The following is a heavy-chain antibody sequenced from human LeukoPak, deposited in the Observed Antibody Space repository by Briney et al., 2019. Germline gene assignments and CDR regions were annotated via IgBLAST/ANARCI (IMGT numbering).Heavy chain of an antibody. V-gene: IGHV4-59*01. D-gene: IGHD6-19*01. CDR1: GGSISSYY. Sequence: PSETLSLTCTVSGGSISSYYWSWIRQPPGKGLEWIGYIYYSGSTNYNPSLKSRVTISVDTSKNQFSLKLSSVTAADTAVYYCAGTYSSGWREYNWFDPWGQGTLVTVSS. J-gene: IGHJ5*02. CDR2: IYYSGST. CDR3: AGTYSSGWREYNWFDP.